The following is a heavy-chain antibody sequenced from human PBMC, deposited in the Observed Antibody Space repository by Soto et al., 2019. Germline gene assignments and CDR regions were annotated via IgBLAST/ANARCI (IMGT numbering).Heavy chain of an antibody. CDR1: GDSIRSYS. D-gene: IGHD2-2*03. J-gene: IGHJ4*02. CDR3: ARGGNLGRWIPPHDS. Sequence: SGTLSLTCTVSGDSIRSYSWIWIRQPPGKGLEWIGNIHYNGNTKYSPSLKSRVTMSVDTSKNHVSLKLISVTTADTAVYFCARGGNLGRWIPPHDSWGKGTLVTVSS. CDR2: IHYNGNT. V-gene: IGHV4-59*01.